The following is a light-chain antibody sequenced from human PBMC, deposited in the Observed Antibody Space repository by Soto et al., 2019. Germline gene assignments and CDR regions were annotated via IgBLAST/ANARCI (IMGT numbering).Light chain of an antibody. CDR1: QSVSSY. Sequence: EIVLTQSPATLSLSPGERATLSCRASQSVSSYLAWYQQKPGQAPRLLIYDASNRATGIPARFSGSGSGTDFTLTISSLEPEDFAVYYCQQRSIWREFTFGPGTKVDIK. CDR2: DAS. V-gene: IGKV3-11*01. CDR3: QQRSIWREFT. J-gene: IGKJ3*01.